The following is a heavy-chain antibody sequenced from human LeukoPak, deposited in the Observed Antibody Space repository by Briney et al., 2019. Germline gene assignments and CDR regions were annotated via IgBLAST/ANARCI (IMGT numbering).Heavy chain of an antibody. CDR1: GFTFSSYW. V-gene: IGHV3-7*01. Sequence: GGSLRLSCAASGFTFSSYWMSWVRQAPGKGLEWVANIKQDGSEKNYVDSVKGRFTISRDNAKNSLYLQMNSLRAEDTAVYYCARPYLYYFGSGSFNWGQGTLVTVSS. CDR3: ARPYLYYFGSGSFN. J-gene: IGHJ4*02. D-gene: IGHD3-10*01. CDR2: IKQDGSEK.